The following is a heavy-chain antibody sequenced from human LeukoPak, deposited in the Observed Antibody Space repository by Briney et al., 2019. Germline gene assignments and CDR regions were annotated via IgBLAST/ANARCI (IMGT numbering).Heavy chain of an antibody. J-gene: IGHJ4*02. V-gene: IGHV4-4*07. CDR1: GGSISSYY. Sequence: PSETLSLTCTVSGGSISSYYWSWIRQPAGKGLEWIGRIYTSGSTNYNPSLKSRVTMSVDTSKNQFSLKLSSVTAADTAVYYCAREGHLGVVPAAIRIRHFDYWGQGTLVTVSS. CDR3: AREGHLGVVPAAIRIRHFDY. D-gene: IGHD2-2*01. CDR2: IYTSGST.